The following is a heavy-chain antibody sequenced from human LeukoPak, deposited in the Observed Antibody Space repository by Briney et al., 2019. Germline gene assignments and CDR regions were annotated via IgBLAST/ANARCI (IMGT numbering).Heavy chain of an antibody. Sequence: GGSLRLSCSASGFTFSIYAMHSVRQAPGKGLEYLSGINNNGGTTNYADSVKGRFTISRDNFKNTLYLQMSSLRPEDTAVYYCVKTMVTFGGIIRADAFDIWGQGTMVTVSS. CDR1: GFTFSIYA. V-gene: IGHV3-64D*06. CDR3: VKTMVTFGGIIRADAFDI. CDR2: INNNGGTT. D-gene: IGHD3-16*01. J-gene: IGHJ3*02.